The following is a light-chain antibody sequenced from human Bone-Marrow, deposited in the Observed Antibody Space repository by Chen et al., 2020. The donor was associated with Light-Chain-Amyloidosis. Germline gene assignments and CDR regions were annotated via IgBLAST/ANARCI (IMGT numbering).Light chain of an antibody. J-gene: IGLJ1*01. CDR1: SSDVGGDNH. Sequence: QSALTQPASVSGSPGQSITISCTGTSSDVGGDNHVSWYQQHPDKAPKLMIYEVTNRPSWVPDRFSGSKSDNTASLTISGLRPEDEADYFCSSYTITNTLVFGSGTRVTVL. V-gene: IGLV2-14*01. CDR2: EVT. CDR3: SSYTITNTLV.